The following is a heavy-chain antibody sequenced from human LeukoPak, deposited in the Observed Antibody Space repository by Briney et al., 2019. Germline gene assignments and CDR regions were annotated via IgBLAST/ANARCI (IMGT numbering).Heavy chain of an antibody. CDR1: GFTFSSYA. Sequence: PGGSLRLSCAASGFTFSSYAMHWVRQAPGKGLEYVSAISSNGGSTYYANSVKGRFTISRDNSKNTLYLQMGSLGAEDMAVYYCARGDSSGYFSSSLDYWGQGTLVTVSS. D-gene: IGHD3-22*01. J-gene: IGHJ4*02. CDR2: ISSNGGST. CDR3: ARGDSSGYFSSSLDY. V-gene: IGHV3-64*01.